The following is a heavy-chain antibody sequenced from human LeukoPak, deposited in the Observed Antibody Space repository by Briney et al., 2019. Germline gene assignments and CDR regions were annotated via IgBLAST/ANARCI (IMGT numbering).Heavy chain of an antibody. CDR1: GFTFSSYS. D-gene: IGHD2-15*01. J-gene: IGHJ4*02. Sequence: PGGSLRLSCAASGFTFSSYSMNWVRQAPGKGLEWVSYISSSSSTIYYADSVTGRFTISRDNAKNSLYLQMNSLRAEDAAVYYCARDPGYCSGGSCYDFDYWGQGTLVTVSS. CDR2: ISSSSSTI. CDR3: ARDPGYCSGGSCYDFDY. V-gene: IGHV3-48*01.